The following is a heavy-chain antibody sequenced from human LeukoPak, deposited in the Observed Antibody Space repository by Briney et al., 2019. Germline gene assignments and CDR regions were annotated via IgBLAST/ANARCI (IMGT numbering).Heavy chain of an antibody. J-gene: IGHJ4*02. CDR3: AKDSYSSGWQEFDY. Sequence: PGGSLRLSCAASGFTFSSYAMSWVRQAPGKGLEWVSAISGSGGSTYYAGSVKGRFTISRDNSKNTLYLQMNSLRAEDTAVYYCAKDSYSSGWQEFDYWGQGTLVTVSS. CDR1: GFTFSSYA. CDR2: ISGSGGST. V-gene: IGHV3-23*01. D-gene: IGHD6-19*01.